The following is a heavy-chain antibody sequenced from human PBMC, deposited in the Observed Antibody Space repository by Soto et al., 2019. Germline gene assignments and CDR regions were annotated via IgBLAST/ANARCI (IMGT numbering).Heavy chain of an antibody. D-gene: IGHD4-17*01. CDR2: IYYSGST. CDR3: TSPTDYPRGLNWSAP. Sequence: PSETLSLTCTVCSGSISSYYWSWIRQPPGKGLEWIGYIYYSGSTNYNPSLKSRVTISVDTSKNQFSLKLSSVTAADPAVYYCTSPTDYPRGLNWSAPWGQETLFTAS. V-gene: IGHV4-59*01. CDR1: SGSISSYY. J-gene: IGHJ5*02.